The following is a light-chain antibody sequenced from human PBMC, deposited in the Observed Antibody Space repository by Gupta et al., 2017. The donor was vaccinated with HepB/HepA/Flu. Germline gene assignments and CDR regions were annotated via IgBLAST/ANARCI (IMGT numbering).Light chain of an antibody. J-gene: IGLJ3*02. V-gene: IGLV10-54*04. CDR2: RNN. Sequence: QAGLTQPPSVSKDLRQTATLTCTGNSNNVGNEGVVWLQQHQGHPPKLLSSRNNNRPSGISERFSPSRSGNTASLTISGLQPEDEADYYCSAWDTSLSGWVFGGGTKLTVL. CDR1: SNNVGNEG. CDR3: SAWDTSLSGWV.